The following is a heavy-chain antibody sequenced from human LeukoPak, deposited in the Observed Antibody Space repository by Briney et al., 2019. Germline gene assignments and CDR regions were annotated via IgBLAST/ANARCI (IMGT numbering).Heavy chain of an antibody. CDR1: GGSISSYY. CDR3: ARGEYYYDSHWFDP. Sequence: PSETLSLTCTVSGGSISSYYWSWIWQPPGKGLEWLGYIYYSGSTNYNPSLKSRVTISVDTSKNQFSLKLSSVTAADTAVYYCARGEYYYDSHWFDPWGQGTLVTVSS. CDR2: IYYSGST. D-gene: IGHD3-22*01. V-gene: IGHV4-59*01. J-gene: IGHJ5*02.